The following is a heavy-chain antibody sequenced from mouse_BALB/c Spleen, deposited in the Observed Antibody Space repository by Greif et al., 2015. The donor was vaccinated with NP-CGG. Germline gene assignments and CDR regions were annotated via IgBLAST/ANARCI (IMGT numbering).Heavy chain of an antibody. CDR2: IYPGSGNT. CDR1: GYTFTDYY. J-gene: IGHJ4*01. Sequence: VQLQQSGPELVKPGASVKISCKASGYTFTDYYINWVNQKTGQGLEWIGWIYPGSGNTKYNEKFKGKATLTVDTSSSTSYMQFSSLTSEDTAVYFCARRTGTEAMDYWGQGTSVTVSS. V-gene: IGHV1-84*02. D-gene: IGHD4-1*01. CDR3: ARRTGTEAMDY.